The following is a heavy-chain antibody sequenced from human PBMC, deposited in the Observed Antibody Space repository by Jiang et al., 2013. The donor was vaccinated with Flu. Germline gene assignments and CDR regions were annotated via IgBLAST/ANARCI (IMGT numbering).Heavy chain of an antibody. CDR2: INPSGGST. J-gene: IGHJ5*02. V-gene: IGHV1-46*01. Sequence: QLVESGAEVKKPGASVKVSCKASGYRFTNYYIHWVRQAPGQGLEWMGTINPSGGSTSYAQKFQGRVSMTSDTSASIVYMELSSLRYEDTAVYYCTRDVSWDYPWGQGSLVTVSS. CDR3: TRDVSWDYP. CDR1: GYRFTNYY. D-gene: IGHD1-26*01.